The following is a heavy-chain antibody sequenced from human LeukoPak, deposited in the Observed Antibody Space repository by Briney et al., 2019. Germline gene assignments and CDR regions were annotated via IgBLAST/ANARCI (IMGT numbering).Heavy chain of an antibody. Sequence: GGSLRLSCVASGFTFCIYEMNWVRHAPRKGLEWVSYISSSGSSISYADSVKGRFTISRDNAKNSLYLQMNSLRAEDTAVYYCARGPNTWGEGTLVTVSS. J-gene: IGHJ5*02. CDR3: ARGPNT. V-gene: IGHV3-48*03. CDR1: GFTFCIYE. CDR2: ISSSGSSI.